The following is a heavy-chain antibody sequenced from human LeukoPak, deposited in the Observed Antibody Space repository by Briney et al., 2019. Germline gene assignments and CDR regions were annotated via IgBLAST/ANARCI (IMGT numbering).Heavy chain of an antibody. J-gene: IGHJ3*02. Sequence: GGSLRLSCAASGFTFSNAWMSWVRQAPGKGLEWVGRIKSKTDGGTTDYAAPVKGRFTISRDDSKNTLYLQMNSLKASDTAMYYCARQDDAFDIWGQGTMVTVSS. CDR1: GFTFSNAW. CDR3: ARQDDAFDI. V-gene: IGHV3-15*01. CDR2: IKSKTDGGTT.